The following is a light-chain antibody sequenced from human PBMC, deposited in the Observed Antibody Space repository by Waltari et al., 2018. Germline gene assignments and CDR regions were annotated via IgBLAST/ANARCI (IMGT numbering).Light chain of an antibody. CDR2: ATS. CDR3: LISFGGAEEI. Sequence: QAVVTQEPSLTVSPGGTVTLTCASSTGPVTRGHYPYWFQQKPGQAPGTLIYATSNKHSWTPGRFSGSLLGGKAALTLSGAQPEDEADYYCLISFGGAEEIFGGGTKLTVL. CDR1: TGPVTRGHY. V-gene: IGLV7-46*01. J-gene: IGLJ2*01.